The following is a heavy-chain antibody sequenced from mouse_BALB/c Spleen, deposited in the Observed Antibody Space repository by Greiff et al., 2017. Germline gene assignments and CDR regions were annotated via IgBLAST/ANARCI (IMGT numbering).Heavy chain of an antibody. CDR3: ARQDYDYFDD. V-gene: IGHV5-9-3*01. Sequence: DVHLVESGGGLVKPGGSLKLSCAASGFTFSSYAMSWVRQTPEKRLEWVATISSGGSYTYYPDSVKGRFTISRDNSKNTLYLQMSCLRSEDTAMYYCARQDYDYFDDWGQGTTLTVSS. CDR1: GFTFSSYA. CDR2: ISSGGSYT. D-gene: IGHD2-4*01. J-gene: IGHJ2*01.